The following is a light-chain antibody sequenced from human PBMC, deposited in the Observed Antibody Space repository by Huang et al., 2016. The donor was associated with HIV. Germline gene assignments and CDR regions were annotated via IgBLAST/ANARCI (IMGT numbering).Light chain of an antibody. CDR2: WAS. CDR1: QSVLYSSNNKNY. CDR3: QQYYSTPT. Sequence: DIVMTQSPDSLAVSLGERATINCKSSQSVLYSSNNKNYLAWYQQKPGQPHKLLIYWASTRESGVPDRCSGSGSGTDFTLTISSLQDEDVAVYYCQQYYSTPTFGQGTKVEIK. V-gene: IGKV4-1*01. J-gene: IGKJ1*01.